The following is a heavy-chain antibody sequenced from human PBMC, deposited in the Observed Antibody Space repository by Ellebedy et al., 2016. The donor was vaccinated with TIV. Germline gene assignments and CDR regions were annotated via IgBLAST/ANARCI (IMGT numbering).Heavy chain of an antibody. D-gene: IGHD3-22*01. CDR2: IWYDGSDK. Sequence: GESLKISCAASVTFNNYGMHWVRQAPGKGLEWVAVIWYDGSDKYYADSVKGRFTISRDNSKKTLYLQMDSLRAEDTAVYYCARENSGYYESSGPLTYYYYGMDVWGQGTTVTVSS. J-gene: IGHJ6*02. CDR3: ARENSGYYESSGPLTYYYYGMDV. V-gene: IGHV3-33*01. CDR1: VTFNNYG.